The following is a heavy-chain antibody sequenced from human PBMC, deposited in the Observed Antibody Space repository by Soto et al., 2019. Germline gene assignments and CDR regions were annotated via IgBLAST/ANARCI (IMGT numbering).Heavy chain of an antibody. CDR1: GGSIIRSNSY. CDR3: AKTGFWSNYRVADY. V-gene: IGHV4-39*01. D-gene: IGHD3-3*01. Sequence: SETLSLTCTVSGGSIIRSNSYWVLIRQPPGKGLEWIGSINYSGSTYYNPSLKSRITISVDTSKNQFSLKLSSVTAADTAVYFCAKTGFWSNYRVADYWGQGTLVTVSS. J-gene: IGHJ4*02. CDR2: INYSGST.